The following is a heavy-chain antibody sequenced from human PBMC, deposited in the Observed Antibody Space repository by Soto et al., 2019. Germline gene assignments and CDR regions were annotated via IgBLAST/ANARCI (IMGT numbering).Heavy chain of an antibody. CDR3: AKHGLRYFDWPVYFDY. CDR2: ISYDGSNK. CDR1: GLNFSSYG. Sequence: SLRLSCSASGLNFSSYGMHWVRQAPGKGLEWVAVISYDGSNKYYSDSVKGRFTISRDNSKNTLYLQMNSLRAEDTAVYYCAKHGLRYFDWPVYFDYWGQGTLVTVSS. J-gene: IGHJ4*02. D-gene: IGHD3-9*01. V-gene: IGHV3-30*18.